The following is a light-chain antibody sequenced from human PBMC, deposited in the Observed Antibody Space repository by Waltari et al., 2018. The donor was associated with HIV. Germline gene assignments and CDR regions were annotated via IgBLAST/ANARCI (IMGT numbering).Light chain of an antibody. CDR2: SAS. CDR3: QQSYGSPFN. CDR1: QAISTY. Sequence: DIQMTQSPSSLPASLGDNVVITCRASQAISTYLNWYQKRPGKATVLLVYSASTLQPGAPSRFRGSGSGRDFSLSISGLQTEDFATYFCQQSYGSPFNFGPGTK. J-gene: IGKJ3*01. V-gene: IGKV1-39*01.